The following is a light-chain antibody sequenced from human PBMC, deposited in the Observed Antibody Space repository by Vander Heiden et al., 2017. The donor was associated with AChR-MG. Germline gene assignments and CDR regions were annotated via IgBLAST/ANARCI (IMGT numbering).Light chain of an antibody. Sequence: SYVLTQPPSVPVAPGQTAGIPCGGNNIGSKSVHWYQQKPGQAPVLVVYDDSDRLAGIPERFSGSNSGNTATLTISRVEAGDEADYYCQVWDSSSDPVVFGGGTKLTVL. CDR3: QVWDSSSDPVV. V-gene: IGLV3-21*02. J-gene: IGLJ2*01. CDR2: DDS. CDR1: NIGSKS.